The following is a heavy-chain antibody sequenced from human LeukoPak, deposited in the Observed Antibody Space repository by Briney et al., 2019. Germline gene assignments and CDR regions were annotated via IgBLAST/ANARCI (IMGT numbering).Heavy chain of an antibody. CDR2: ISYDGSSE. Sequence: GGSLRLSCTASGFIFSNFAIHWVRQAPGKGPEWVAVISYDGSSEYYAASVKGRFTISRDNSNSTLFLQMNSLRPEDTAVYYCARSSRRWELLSRFDPWGQGTPVNVPS. V-gene: IGHV3-30*01. D-gene: IGHD1-26*01. CDR3: ARSSRRWELLSRFDP. CDR1: GFIFSNFA. J-gene: IGHJ5*02.